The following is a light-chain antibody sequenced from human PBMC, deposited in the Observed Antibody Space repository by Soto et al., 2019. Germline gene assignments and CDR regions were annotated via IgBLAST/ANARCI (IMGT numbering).Light chain of an antibody. Sequence: QSVLTQPPSVSGALGQRVTISCTGSSSNIGAGYDVHWYQQLPGTAPKLLIYGNSNRPSGVPDRFSGSKSGTSASLAITGLQAEDEADYYCQSYDSSLSGFVVFGGGTKVTAL. J-gene: IGLJ2*01. V-gene: IGLV1-40*01. CDR2: GNS. CDR1: SSNIGAGYD. CDR3: QSYDSSLSGFVV.